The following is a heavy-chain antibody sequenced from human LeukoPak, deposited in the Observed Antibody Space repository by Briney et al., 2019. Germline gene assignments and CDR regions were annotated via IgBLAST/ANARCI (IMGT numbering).Heavy chain of an antibody. Sequence: AGGSLRLSCAASGFTFSNAWMSWVRQAPGKGLEWVGRIKSKTDGGTTDYAAPVKGRFTISRDDSKNTLYLQMNSLKTEDTAVYYCTTPDTPYYYDSSGYSDAFDIWGQGTMVTVSS. CDR1: GFTFSNAW. CDR2: IKSKTDGGTT. V-gene: IGHV3-15*01. CDR3: TTPDTPYYYDSSGYSDAFDI. D-gene: IGHD3-22*01. J-gene: IGHJ3*02.